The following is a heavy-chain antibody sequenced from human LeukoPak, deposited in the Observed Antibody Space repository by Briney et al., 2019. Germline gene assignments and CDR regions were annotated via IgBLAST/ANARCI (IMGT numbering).Heavy chain of an antibody. D-gene: IGHD2-2*01. CDR2: IYTSGST. CDR3: ARDLVVPAAISYYYYGMDV. Sequence: SETLSLTCTVSGGSISSYYWSWIRQPAGKGLERIGRIYTSGSTNYNPSLKSRVTMSVDTSKNQFSLKLSSVTAADTAVYYCARDLVVPAAISYYYYGMDVWGQGTTVTVSS. CDR1: GGSISSYY. V-gene: IGHV4-4*07. J-gene: IGHJ6*02.